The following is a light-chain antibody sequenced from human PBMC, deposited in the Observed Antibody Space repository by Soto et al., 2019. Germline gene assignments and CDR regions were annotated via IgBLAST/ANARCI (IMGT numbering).Light chain of an antibody. Sequence: QAVVTQPPSASGTPGQTVTISCSGSTSNVGSNTVNWYHQLPGAAPKLLIFSNSQRPSGVPDRFSGSKSGTSASLAISGLQSEDEAHYYCSAWDDSLNGVVFGGGTKLTVL. CDR3: SAWDDSLNGVV. CDR1: TSNVGSNT. V-gene: IGLV1-44*01. CDR2: SNS. J-gene: IGLJ3*02.